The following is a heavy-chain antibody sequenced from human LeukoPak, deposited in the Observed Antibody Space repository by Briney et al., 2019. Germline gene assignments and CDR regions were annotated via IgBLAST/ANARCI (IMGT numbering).Heavy chain of an antibody. D-gene: IGHD3-22*01. V-gene: IGHV3-64D*09. CDR2: VSSDGGST. CDR3: VKAILFGSVSYYAD. J-gene: IGHJ4*02. Sequence: GGSLRPSCAASGFTFSNFPMHWVRQAPGKGLEYVSAVSSDGGSTYYADSVRGRFTISRDNSKNTLSLQMGSLTAEDTAVYYCVKAILFGSVSYYADWGQGTLVTVSS. CDR1: GFTFSNFP.